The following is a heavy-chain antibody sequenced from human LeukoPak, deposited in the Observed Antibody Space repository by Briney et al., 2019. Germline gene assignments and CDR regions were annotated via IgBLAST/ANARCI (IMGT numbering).Heavy chain of an antibody. CDR2: INHSGST. CDR1: GGSFSGYY. CDR3: ARSLYSSSWYYFDY. D-gene: IGHD6-13*01. Sequence: PSETLSLTCAVYGGSFSGYYWSWIRQPPGKGLEWIGEINHSGSTNYNPSLKSRVTISVDTSKNQFSMKLSSVTAADTAVYYCARSLYSSSWYYFDYWGQGTLVTVSS. J-gene: IGHJ4*02. V-gene: IGHV4-34*01.